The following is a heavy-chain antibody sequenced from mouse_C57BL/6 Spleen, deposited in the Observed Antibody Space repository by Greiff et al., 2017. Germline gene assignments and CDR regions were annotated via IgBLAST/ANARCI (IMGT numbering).Heavy chain of an antibody. V-gene: IGHV1-80*01. J-gene: IGHJ1*03. CDR1: GYAFSSYW. CDR2: IYPGDGDT. CDR3: ARERTTVVARYFDV. Sequence: QVQLQQSGAELVKPGASVKISCKASGYAFSSYWMNWVQQRPGKGLEWIGQIYPGDGDTNYNGKFKGKATLTADKYSSTAYMQLSSLTSEDSAVDFCARERTTVVARYFDVWGTGTTVTVSS. D-gene: IGHD1-1*01.